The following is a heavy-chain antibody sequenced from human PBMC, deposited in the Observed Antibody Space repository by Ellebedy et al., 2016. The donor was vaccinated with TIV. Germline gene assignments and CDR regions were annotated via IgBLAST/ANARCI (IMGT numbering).Heavy chain of an antibody. Sequence: MPSETLSLTCTVSGASISSSDYYWGWIRQPPGKGLEWIGNIYYSGSTHYNPSLKSRVTISVDTSKNQFSLKLNSVTAADTAVYYCARDGVVRGVTPSDYWGQGTLVTVSS. CDR1: GASISSSDYY. V-gene: IGHV4-39*07. CDR3: ARDGVVRGVTPSDY. D-gene: IGHD3-10*01. CDR2: IYYSGST. J-gene: IGHJ4*02.